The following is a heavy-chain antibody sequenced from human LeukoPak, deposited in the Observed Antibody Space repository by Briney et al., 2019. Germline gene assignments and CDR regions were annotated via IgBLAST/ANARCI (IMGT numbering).Heavy chain of an antibody. CDR3: ARDDFEYSVHYGMDV. D-gene: IGHD3-9*01. J-gene: IGHJ6*02. CDR2: VYRSGNT. V-gene: IGHV4-4*07. CDR1: GVSISTYY. Sequence: SETLSLTCSVSGVSISTYYWSWIRQPAGKGLEWIGRVYRSGNTNYNPSLKSRVTMSVDTSKNQISLRLRSVTAADTAVYYCARDDFEYSVHYGMDVWGQGTTVTVSS.